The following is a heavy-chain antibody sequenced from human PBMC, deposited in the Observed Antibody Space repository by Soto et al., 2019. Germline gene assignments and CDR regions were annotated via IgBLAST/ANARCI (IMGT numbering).Heavy chain of an antibody. CDR1: GGSISSYY. D-gene: IGHD3-10*01. Sequence: SETLSLTCTVSGGSISSYYWSWIRQPPGKGLEWIGYIYYSGSTNYNPSLKSRVTISVDTSKNQFSLKLSSVTAADTAVYYCARAMVRGVTNDYWGQGTLVTVSS. CDR2: IYYSGST. J-gene: IGHJ4*02. V-gene: IGHV4-59*01. CDR3: ARAMVRGVTNDY.